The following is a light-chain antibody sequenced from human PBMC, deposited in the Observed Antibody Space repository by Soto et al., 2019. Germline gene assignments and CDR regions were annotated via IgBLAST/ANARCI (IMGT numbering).Light chain of an antibody. CDR3: QQYNNCPRT. CDR2: DAS. J-gene: IGKJ1*01. CDR1: QNVNYN. V-gene: IGKV3-15*01. Sequence: IVMTQSTATLSVSPGERATLSCRASQNVNYNLAWYQQKPGQAPSLLIHDASIRATAVPARFSGSGSGTEFTLTISCLQSEDFAVYYCQQYNNCPRTFGQGTKVEIK.